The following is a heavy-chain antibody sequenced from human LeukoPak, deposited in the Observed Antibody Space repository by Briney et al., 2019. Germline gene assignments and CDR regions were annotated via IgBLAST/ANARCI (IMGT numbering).Heavy chain of an antibody. CDR2: ISGSGGST. CDR1: GFTFSSYA. V-gene: IGHV3-23*01. J-gene: IGHJ4*02. Sequence: GGSLRLSCAASGFTFSSYAMSWVRQAPGKGLEWVSAISGSGGSTYYADSVKGRFTISRDNSKNTLYLQMNSLRAEDTAVYYCANLRWGGKANHDYWGQGTLVTVSS. CDR3: ANLRWGGKANHDY. D-gene: IGHD4-23*01.